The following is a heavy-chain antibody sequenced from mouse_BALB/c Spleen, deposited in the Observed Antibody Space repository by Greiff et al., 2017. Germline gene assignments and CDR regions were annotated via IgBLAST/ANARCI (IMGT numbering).Heavy chain of an antibody. Sequence: EVQLVESGGGLVQPKGSLKLSCAASGFTFNTYAMNWVRQAPGKGLEWVARIRSKSNNYATYYADSVKDRFTISRDDSQSMLYLQMNNLKTEDTAMYYCVRILWDGYSYWGQGTLVTVSA. D-gene: IGHD1-1*02. CDR2: IRSKSNNYAT. CDR1: GFTFNTYA. J-gene: IGHJ3*01. V-gene: IGHV10-1*02. CDR3: VRILWDGYSY.